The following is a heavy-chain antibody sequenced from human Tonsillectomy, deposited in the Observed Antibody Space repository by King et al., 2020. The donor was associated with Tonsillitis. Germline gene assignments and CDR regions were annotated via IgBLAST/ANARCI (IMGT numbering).Heavy chain of an antibody. J-gene: IGHJ4*02. V-gene: IGHV3-9*01. CDR1: GFTFDDYA. CDR2: ISWNSGSI. Sequence: VQLVESGGGLVQPGRSLRLSCAASGFTFDDYAMHWVRQAPGKGLEWVSGISWNSGSIGYADSVKGRFTISRDNAKNSLYLQMNSLRAEDTALYYCAKSPDYVDYSFDYWGQGTLVTVSS. D-gene: IGHD4-17*01. CDR3: AKSPDYVDYSFDY.